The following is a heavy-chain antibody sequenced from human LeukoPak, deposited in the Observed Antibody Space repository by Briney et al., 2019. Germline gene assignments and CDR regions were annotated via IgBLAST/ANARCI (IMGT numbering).Heavy chain of an antibody. D-gene: IGHD2-15*01. Sequence: SQTLSLTCTVSGGSISSGRNYWTWIRQPAGKGLEWIGRIYIFSGSTNYNPSLKSRVTISVDTSKNQFSLKLTSVTAADTAVYYCARADGSCSGGSCPSGNWFDPWGQGTLVTVSS. J-gene: IGHJ5*02. CDR3: ARADGSCSGGSCPSGNWFDP. CDR2: IYIFSGST. V-gene: IGHV4-61*02. CDR1: GGSISSGRNY.